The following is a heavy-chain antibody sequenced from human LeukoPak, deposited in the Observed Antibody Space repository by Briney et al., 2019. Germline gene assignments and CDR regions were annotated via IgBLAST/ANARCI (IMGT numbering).Heavy chain of an antibody. J-gene: IGHJ4*02. V-gene: IGHV4-4*02. Sequence: SGTLSLTCAVSGGSTSSSNWWSWVRQPPGKGLAWIGEVYHSGSTNYNPSLKSRVTISIDKSNNQFSLKLSSVTAADTAVYYCARGLRGRSVTTLDYWGQGTLVTVSS. CDR3: ARGLRGRSVTTLDY. D-gene: IGHD4-17*01. CDR1: GGSTSSSNW. CDR2: VYHSGST.